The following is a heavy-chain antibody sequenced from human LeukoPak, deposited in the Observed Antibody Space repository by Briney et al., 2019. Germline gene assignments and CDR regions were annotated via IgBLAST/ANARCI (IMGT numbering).Heavy chain of an antibody. CDR2: INHSGST. J-gene: IGHJ4*02. Sequence: SETLSLTCAVYGGSFSGYYWSWIRQPPGKGLEWIGEINHSGSTNYNPSLKSRVTISVDTSKNQFSLKLSSVTAADTAVYYCARDRIVGATSTFAYWGQGTLVTVSS. CDR3: ARDRIVGATSTFAY. V-gene: IGHV4-34*01. D-gene: IGHD1-26*01. CDR1: GGSFSGYY.